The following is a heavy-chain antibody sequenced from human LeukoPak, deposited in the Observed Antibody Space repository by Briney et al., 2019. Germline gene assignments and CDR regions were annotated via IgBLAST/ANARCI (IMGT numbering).Heavy chain of an antibody. D-gene: IGHD2-15*01. CDR3: VRHLATSGSYPLDY. J-gene: IGHJ4*02. V-gene: IGHV3-23*01. CDR2: ISGIANAI. Sequence: GGSLRLSCAASGFTFTDYAMSWVRQAPGTGLEWVPAISGIANAIFYASSVKGRFTISRDNSKNTLSLQMSSLRAEDTAVYYCVRHLATSGSYPLDYWGQGTLVTVSS. CDR1: GFTFTDYA.